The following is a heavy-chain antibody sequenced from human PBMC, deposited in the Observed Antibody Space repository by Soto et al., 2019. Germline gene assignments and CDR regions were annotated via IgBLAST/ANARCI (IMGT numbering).Heavy chain of an antibody. CDR1: GGTFSSYS. V-gene: IGHV1-69*05. Sequence: SVKVSCKASGGTFSSYSISWVRQAPGQGLEWMGGIIPIFGTANYAQKFQGRVTTITDESTSTAYMELSTLRSEDTAVYYCARVMPGRAVHFDYWGQGTLVTVSS. J-gene: IGHJ4*02. CDR3: ARVMPGRAVHFDY. D-gene: IGHD2-2*01. CDR2: IIPIFGTA.